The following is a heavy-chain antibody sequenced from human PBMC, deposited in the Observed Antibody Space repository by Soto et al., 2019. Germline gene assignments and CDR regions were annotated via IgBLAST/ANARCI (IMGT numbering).Heavy chain of an antibody. V-gene: IGHV4-61*01. CDR2: IYYSGST. J-gene: IGHJ5*02. Sequence: SETLSLTCTVSGDSVSSGTYYWSWIRQPPGKGLEWIGNIYYSGSTNYNPSLKRRVTISIDTSKNQFSLHLTSVTAADTAVYYRARPKDYYGSGSHWWFDPWGQGTLVTVSS. CDR1: GDSVSSGTYY. CDR3: ARPKDYYGSGSHWWFDP. D-gene: IGHD3-10*01.